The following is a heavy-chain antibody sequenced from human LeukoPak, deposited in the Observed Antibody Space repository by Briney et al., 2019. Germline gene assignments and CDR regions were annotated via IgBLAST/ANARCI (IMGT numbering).Heavy chain of an antibody. J-gene: IGHJ4*02. D-gene: IGHD2-15*01. V-gene: IGHV3-21*04. CDR3: ARDSGVCSGGSCYDY. Sequence: PGGSLRLSCAASGFTFSSYSMNWVRKAPGKGLEWVSSISSSSSYTNYADSVKGRFTISRDNAKNSPYLQMNSLRAEDTAVYYCARDSGVCSGGSCYDYWGQGTLVTVSS. CDR1: GFTFSSYS. CDR2: ISSSSSYT.